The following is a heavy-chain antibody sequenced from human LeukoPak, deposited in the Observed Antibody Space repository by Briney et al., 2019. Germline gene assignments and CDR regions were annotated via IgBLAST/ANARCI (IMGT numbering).Heavy chain of an antibody. J-gene: IGHJ4*02. CDR3: ARGRHFDSDGYYEAFYFDL. Sequence: ASVKVSCKTSGYTFTGYYMHWVRQAPGQGLEWMGWINPNSGGTNYAQKFQGRVTMTRDTSISTAYMELSKLRSDDTAVYYCARGRHFDSDGYYEAFYFDLWGRGTLVTVSS. CDR2: INPNSGGT. V-gene: IGHV1-2*02. CDR1: GYTFTGYY. D-gene: IGHD3-22*01.